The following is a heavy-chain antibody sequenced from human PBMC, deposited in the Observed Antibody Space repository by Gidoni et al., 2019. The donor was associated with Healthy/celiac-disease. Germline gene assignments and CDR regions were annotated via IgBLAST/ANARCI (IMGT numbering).Heavy chain of an antibody. D-gene: IGHD4-17*01. CDR1: GFTFSSYG. V-gene: IGHV3-23*04. CDR3: AKDQLRGYYFDY. CDR2: ISGSGGST. Sequence: EVQLVESGGGLVQPGGSLRLSCAASGFTFSSYGMSWVRQAPGKGLEWVSAISGSGGSTYYADSVKGRFTISRDNSKNTVYLQMNSLRAEDTAVYYCAKDQLRGYYFDYWGQGTLVTVSS. J-gene: IGHJ4*02.